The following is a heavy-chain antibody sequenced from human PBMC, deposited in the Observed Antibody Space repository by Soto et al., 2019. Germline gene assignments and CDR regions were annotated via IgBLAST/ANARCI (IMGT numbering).Heavy chain of an antibody. J-gene: IGHJ6*03. CDR3: ARDSTRWGVDYYMDV. V-gene: IGHV3-33*01. CDR2: IWYDGSNK. D-gene: IGHD4-17*01. Sequence: QVQLVESGGGVVQPGRSLRLSCAASGFTFSSYGMHWVRQAPGKGLEWVAVIWYDGSNKYYADSVKGRFTISRDNSKNTLYLQMNSLRAEDTAVYYCARDSTRWGVDYYMDVWGKGTTVTVSS. CDR1: GFTFSSYG.